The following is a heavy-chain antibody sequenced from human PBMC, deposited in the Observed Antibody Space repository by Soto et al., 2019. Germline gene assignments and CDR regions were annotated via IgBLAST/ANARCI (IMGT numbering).Heavy chain of an antibody. J-gene: IGHJ4*02. Sequence: GGSLRLSCAASGFSFGSYALSWVRQAPGKGLEWVSTISGSDGKTFYADSVKGRFSISRDTSQSTLYLQMNSLRADDTAMYYCARWSYLDYWGQGTRVSVSS. D-gene: IGHD3-3*01. CDR2: ISGSDGKT. CDR1: GFSFGSYA. V-gene: IGHV3-23*01. CDR3: ARWSYLDY.